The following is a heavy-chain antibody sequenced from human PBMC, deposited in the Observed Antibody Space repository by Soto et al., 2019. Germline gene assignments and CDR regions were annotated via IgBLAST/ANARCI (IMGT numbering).Heavy chain of an antibody. CDR1: GGSISSGDYY. D-gene: IGHD2-2*01. J-gene: IGHJ4*02. CDR3: ARGIDDVVVPAAPDY. CDR2: IYYSGST. Sequence: SLTSTVSGGSISSGDYYWSWIRLPPGKGLEWIGYIYYSGSTYYNPSLKSRVTISVDTSKNQFSLKLSSVTAADTAVYYCARGIDDVVVPAAPDYWGQGTLVTVSS. V-gene: IGHV4-30-4*01.